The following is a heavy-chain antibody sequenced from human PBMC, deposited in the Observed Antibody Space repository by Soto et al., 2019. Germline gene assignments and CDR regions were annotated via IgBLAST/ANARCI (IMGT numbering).Heavy chain of an antibody. CDR2: INPNGGST. CDR3: ARDQPPSYSNYVGWFDP. CDR1: GDIFTNYY. J-gene: IGHJ5*02. Sequence: GASVKVCCKASGDIFTNYYIHWVRQAPGKGLEWMAIINPNGGSTNCAQEFQGRITLTRDTSTSTVYMDLSSLTSEDTAVYYCARDQPPSYSNYVGWFDPWGQGTLVTVSS. V-gene: IGHV1-46*01. D-gene: IGHD4-4*01.